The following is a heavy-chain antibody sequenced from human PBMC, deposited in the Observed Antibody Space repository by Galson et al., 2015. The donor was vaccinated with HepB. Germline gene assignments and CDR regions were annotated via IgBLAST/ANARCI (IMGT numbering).Heavy chain of an antibody. Sequence: SLRLSCAASGFTFSSYFMDWVRHAPGKGLVWVSDTNRDGSVTRYADSVKGRFTISRDNAKNMLYLQMNSLRVDDAAIYYCARGGVVGGTDYWGQGTLVTVSS. CDR2: TNRDGSVT. CDR3: ARGGVVGGTDY. CDR1: GFTFSSYF. V-gene: IGHV3-74*01. J-gene: IGHJ4*02. D-gene: IGHD6-19*01.